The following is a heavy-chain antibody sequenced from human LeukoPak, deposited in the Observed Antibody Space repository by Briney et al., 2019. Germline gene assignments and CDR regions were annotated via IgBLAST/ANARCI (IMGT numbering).Heavy chain of an antibody. V-gene: IGHV5-51*01. CDR2: IYPADPDV. J-gene: IGHJ4*02. Sequence: GGALQISCKTAGGDFSTNWIGWGRQVPGKGLEGMGVIYPADPDVRYSPSFQRHLTISADKSTGTAYLQWSSLKASDSGMCYCARLLTDDQDYWGQGTLLTVSS. CDR1: GGDFSTNW. D-gene: IGHD2-21*02. CDR3: ARLLTDDQDY.